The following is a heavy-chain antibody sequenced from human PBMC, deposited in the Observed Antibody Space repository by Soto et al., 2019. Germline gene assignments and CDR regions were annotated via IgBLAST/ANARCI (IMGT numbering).Heavy chain of an antibody. CDR3: ARISXDGYNYLDY. D-gene: IGHD5-12*01. CDR2: IFSNDEK. CDR1: GFSLSNAKMG. J-gene: IGHJ4*02. V-gene: IGHV2-26*01. Sequence: QVTLKESGPVLVKPTETLTLTCTVSGFSLSNAKMGVTWIRQPPGKALEWLEHIFSNDEKSYSTSLKSRLTISXDTXXSQVVLTXXXXDXVDTATYYCARISXDGYNYLDYWGQGTLVTVSS.